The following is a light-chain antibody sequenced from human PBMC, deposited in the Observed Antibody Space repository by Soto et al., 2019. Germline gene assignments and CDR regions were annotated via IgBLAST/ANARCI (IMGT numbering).Light chain of an antibody. Sequence: NFMLTQPHSVSESPGKTVTISCTGSSGSIATNYVQWFQQRPGSAPTTVIYEDNQRPSGVPDRFSGSIDSSSNSASLTISGLTTEDEADYYCQSYDSSFVVFGGGTKLTVL. CDR3: QSYDSSFVV. CDR2: EDN. CDR1: SGSIATNY. J-gene: IGLJ2*01. V-gene: IGLV6-57*02.